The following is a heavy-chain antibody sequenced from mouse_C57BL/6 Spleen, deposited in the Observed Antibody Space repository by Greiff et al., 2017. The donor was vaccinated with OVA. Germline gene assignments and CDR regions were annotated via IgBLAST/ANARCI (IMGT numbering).Heavy chain of an antibody. V-gene: IGHV5-4*01. J-gene: IGHJ1*03. Sequence: EVKLMESGGGLVKPGGSLKLSCAASGFTFSSYAMSWVRQTPEKRLEWVATISDGGSYTYYPDNVKGRFTISRDNAKNNLYLQMSHLKSEDTAMYYCARDGLGRYFDVWGTGTTVTVSS. CDR1: GFTFSSYA. D-gene: IGHD4-1*01. CDR2: ISDGGSYT. CDR3: ARDGLGRYFDV.